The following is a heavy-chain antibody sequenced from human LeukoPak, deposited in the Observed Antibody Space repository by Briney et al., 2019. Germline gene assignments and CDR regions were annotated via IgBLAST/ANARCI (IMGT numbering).Heavy chain of an antibody. CDR3: ATIRGVGTNFDY. CDR2: TYNSGST. V-gene: IGHV4-59*12. J-gene: IGHJ4*02. Sequence: SETLSLTCTGSGGSISIYYWSWIRQPPGKGLEWLGYTYNSGSTLYNPSLKSRVTISVDTSRNEFSLRLSSVTAADTAVYYCATIRGVGTNFDYWGQGTLVTVSS. D-gene: IGHD1-26*01. CDR1: GGSISIYY.